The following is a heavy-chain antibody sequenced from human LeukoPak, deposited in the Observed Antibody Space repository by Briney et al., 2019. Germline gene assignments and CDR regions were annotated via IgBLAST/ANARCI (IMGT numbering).Heavy chain of an antibody. CDR2: ISPSGGTI. D-gene: IGHD2-2*01. J-gene: IGHJ5*02. CDR3: VRVRYCSSTNCDGGWFGP. Sequence: GGAPRLSCAASGFAFSNYEMNWVRQAPGKGLEWVSYISPSGGTITYADSVKGRFTISRDNAKNSLYLQMNSLGAEDTAVYYCVRVRYCSSTNCDGGWFGPWGQGTLVTVSS. CDR1: GFAFSNYE. V-gene: IGHV3-48*03.